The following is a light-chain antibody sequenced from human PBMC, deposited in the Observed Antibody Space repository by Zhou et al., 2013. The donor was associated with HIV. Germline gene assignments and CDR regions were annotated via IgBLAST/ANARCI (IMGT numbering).Light chain of an antibody. CDR1: SSNIGSNY. CDR3: GTWDSSLSAVV. J-gene: IGLJ2*01. CDR2: ENN. V-gene: IGLV1-51*02. Sequence: QSVLTQPPSVSAAPGQKVTISCSGSSSNIGSNYVSWYQQLPGTAPKLLIYENNKGPTGNPDRFSGSKSGTSATLGITGLQTGDEADYYCGTWDSSLSAVVFGGGTKLTVL.